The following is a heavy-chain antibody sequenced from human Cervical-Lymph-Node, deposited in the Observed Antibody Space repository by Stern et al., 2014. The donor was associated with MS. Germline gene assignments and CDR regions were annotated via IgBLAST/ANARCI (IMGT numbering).Heavy chain of an antibody. CDR1: GGTFSKFP. CDR3: ALSSETSDRWYSLGYDL. CDR2: IFPVLVAP. D-gene: IGHD6-13*01. Sequence: QVQLVQSGAEVTKPGSSVKVSCKASGGTFSKFPSSWVRQAPGQGLEWMGGIFPVLVAPTYAQELRGRVTITADVSTSTVYMELSSLRSDDTAVYYCALSSETSDRWYSLGYDLWGQGTLVTVSS. J-gene: IGHJ5*02. V-gene: IGHV1-69*01.